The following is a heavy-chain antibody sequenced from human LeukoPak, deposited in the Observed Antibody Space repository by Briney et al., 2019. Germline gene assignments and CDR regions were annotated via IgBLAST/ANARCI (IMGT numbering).Heavy chain of an antibody. Sequence: GGSLRLSCAASGFTFSSYSMNWVRQAPGKGLEWVSYISSSSSTIYYAASVKGRFTISRDNPRNMLYLQMNSLRVDDTAIYYCAKDLEGGVDLESWGQGVLVTVSS. V-gene: IGHV3-48*01. CDR3: AKDLEGGVDLES. D-gene: IGHD1-1*01. CDR2: ISSSSSTI. CDR1: GFTFSSYS. J-gene: IGHJ5*02.